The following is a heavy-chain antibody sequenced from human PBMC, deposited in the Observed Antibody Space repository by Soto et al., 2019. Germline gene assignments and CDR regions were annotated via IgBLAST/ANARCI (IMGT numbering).Heavy chain of an antibody. J-gene: IGHJ4*02. CDR3: AKDEYSSSSRAPPFDY. D-gene: IGHD6-6*01. CDR2: ISWNSGSI. Sequence: GGSLRLSCAASGFTFDDYAMHWVRQAPGKGLEWVSGISWNSGSIGYADSVKGRFTISRDNSKNTLYLQMNSLRAEDTAVYYCAKDEYSSSSRAPPFDYWGQGTLVTVSS. V-gene: IGHV3-9*01. CDR1: GFTFDDYA.